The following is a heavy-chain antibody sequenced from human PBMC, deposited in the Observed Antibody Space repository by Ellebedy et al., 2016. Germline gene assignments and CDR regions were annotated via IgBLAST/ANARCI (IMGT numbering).Heavy chain of an antibody. CDR3: ARDEVRRVGSSWYYFDY. CDR2: IYYSGST. CDR1: GGSFSGYY. V-gene: IGHV4-59*12. D-gene: IGHD6-13*01. J-gene: IGHJ4*02. Sequence: SETLSLXCAVYGGSFSGYYWSWIRQPPGKGLEWIGYIYYSGSTNYNPSLKSRVTISVDTSKNQFSLKLSSVTAADTAVYYCARDEVRRVGSSWYYFDYWGQGTLVTVSS.